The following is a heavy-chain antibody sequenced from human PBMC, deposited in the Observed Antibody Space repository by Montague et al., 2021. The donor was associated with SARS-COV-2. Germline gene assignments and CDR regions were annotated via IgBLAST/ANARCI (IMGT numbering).Heavy chain of an antibody. V-gene: IGHV6-1*01. J-gene: IGHJ4*02. Sequence: CAISGDSVSRNSAAWNWIRQSPSRDFEWLGRTYYRSKWYNDYAESVKSRITIDPNTSKHQFSLHLNSVTPEDTAVYYCARIPVGSKYYFDFWGQGTLVTVSS. CDR1: GDSVSRNSAA. CDR2: TYYRSKWYN. D-gene: IGHD2-2*01. CDR3: ARIPVGSKYYFDF.